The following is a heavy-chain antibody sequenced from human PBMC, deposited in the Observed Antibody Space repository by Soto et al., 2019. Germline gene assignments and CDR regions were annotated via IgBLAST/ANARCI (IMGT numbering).Heavy chain of an antibody. CDR1: GYTFTSYD. D-gene: IGHD6-19*01. J-gene: IGHJ6*02. CDR3: ARGQRIEVDGVSFYYYSHGMEA. CDR2: MNPNSGNT. V-gene: IGHV1-8*01. Sequence: DSVKLCCKASGYTFTSYDINWVRQATGQGLEWMGWMNPNSGNTGYAQKFQGRVTMTRNTSISTAYMELSSLRSEDTAVYYCARGQRIEVDGVSFYYYSHGMEAWGQG.